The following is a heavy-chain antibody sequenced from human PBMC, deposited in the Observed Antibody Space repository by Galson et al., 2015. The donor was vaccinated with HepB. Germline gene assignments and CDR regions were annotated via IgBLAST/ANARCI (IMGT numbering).Heavy chain of an antibody. Sequence: NHSGSTNYNPSLKSRVTISVDTSKNQFSLKLSSVTAADTAVYYCARLYDFWSGYGYWGQGTLVTVSS. CDR3: ARLYDFWSGYGY. V-gene: IGHV4-34*01. CDR2: NHSGST. D-gene: IGHD3-3*01. J-gene: IGHJ4*02.